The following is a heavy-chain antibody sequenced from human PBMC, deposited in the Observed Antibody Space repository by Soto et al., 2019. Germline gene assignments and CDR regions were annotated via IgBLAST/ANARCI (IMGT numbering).Heavy chain of an antibody. Sequence: GGSLRLSCAASGFTFSSYSMNWVRQAPGKGLEWVSYISSSSSTIYYADSVKGRFTISRDNAKNSLYLQMNSLRDEDTAVYYCARTYQTEGPYYDSSGYPGWSDYWGQGTLVTVSS. D-gene: IGHD3-22*01. CDR1: GFTFSSYS. V-gene: IGHV3-48*02. CDR3: ARTYQTEGPYYDSSGYPGWSDY. J-gene: IGHJ4*02. CDR2: ISSSSSTI.